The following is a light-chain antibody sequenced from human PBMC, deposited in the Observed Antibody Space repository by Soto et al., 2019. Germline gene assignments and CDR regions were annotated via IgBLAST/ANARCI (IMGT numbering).Light chain of an antibody. CDR3: CSYAGGPLV. CDR2: DVA. J-gene: IGLJ1*01. V-gene: IGLV2-11*01. CDR1: SSDVGGYIY. Sequence: QSVLTQPRSVSGSPGQSVTISCTGTSSDVGGYIYVSWYQQHPGKAPKLIIYDVAKRPSGVPDRFSGSKSGNTASLAISGLQAEDEADYYCCSYAGGPLVFGTGTKLTVL.